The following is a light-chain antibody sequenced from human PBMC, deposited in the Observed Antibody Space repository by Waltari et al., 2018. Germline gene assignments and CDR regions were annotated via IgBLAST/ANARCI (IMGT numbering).Light chain of an antibody. CDR1: SSNIGRDD. CDR2: SND. Sequence: QPVLTQPPSASGTPGQRVPISCSGSSSNIGRDDVNWYRQLPGTAPKLLIYSNDRRPSGVPDRFSGSKSGTSASLAISGLQSEDEADYYCAAWDDSLGGPYVIFGGGTKLTVL. V-gene: IGLV1-44*01. J-gene: IGLJ2*01. CDR3: AAWDDSLGGPYVI.